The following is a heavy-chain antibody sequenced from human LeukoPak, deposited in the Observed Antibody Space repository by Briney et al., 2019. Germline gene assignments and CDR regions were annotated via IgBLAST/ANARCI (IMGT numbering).Heavy chain of an antibody. Sequence: GASVKVSCKASGYTFTSYGISWVRQAPGQGLEWMGWISAYNGNTSYAQKLQGRVTMTTDTSTSTAYMELRSLRSDDTAVYYCASGRVHHLVVADSFDAFDIWGQGTMVTVSS. CDR2: ISAYNGNT. V-gene: IGHV1-18*01. CDR1: GYTFTSYG. D-gene: IGHD2-15*01. J-gene: IGHJ3*02. CDR3: ASGRVHHLVVADSFDAFDI.